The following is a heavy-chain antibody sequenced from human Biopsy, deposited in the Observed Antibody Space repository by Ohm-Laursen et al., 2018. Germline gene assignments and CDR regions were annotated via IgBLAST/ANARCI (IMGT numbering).Heavy chain of an antibody. J-gene: IGHJ6*02. CDR2: INHRGST. CDR1: GESFNGYY. Sequence: SDTLSLTWAVYGESFNGYYWSWIRQPPGKGLEWIGEINHRGSTNYNPSPKSRVTISVDTSKNQFSLKVRSVTAADTAVYYCVRGVDYYDPYHYYALDVWGQGTTVTVSS. D-gene: IGHD3-22*01. CDR3: VRGVDYYDPYHYYALDV. V-gene: IGHV4-34*01.